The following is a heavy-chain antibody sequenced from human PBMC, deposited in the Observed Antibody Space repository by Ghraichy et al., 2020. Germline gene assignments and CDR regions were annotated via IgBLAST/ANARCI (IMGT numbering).Heavy chain of an antibody. CDR1: GYTFTGYY. Sequence: ASVKVSCKASGYTFTGYYMHWVRQAPVQRLEWMGWINPNSGGTNYAQKFQGWVTMTSDTSISTAYMELSRLRSDDTAVYYCARVSSSGWFDYWGQGTLFTVS. CDR3: ARVSSSGWFDY. CDR2: INPNSGGT. D-gene: IGHD6-19*01. J-gene: IGHJ5*01. V-gene: IGHV1-2*04.